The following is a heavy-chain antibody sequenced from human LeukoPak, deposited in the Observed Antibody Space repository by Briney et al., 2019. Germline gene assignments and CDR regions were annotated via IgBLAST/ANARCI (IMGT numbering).Heavy chain of an antibody. J-gene: IGHJ3*02. CDR1: GYTFTSYG. CDR3: ARGYCSGGSCYHAFDI. D-gene: IGHD2-15*01. CDR2: INAGNGNT. V-gene: IGHV1-3*03. Sequence: ASVKVSCKASGYTFTSYGISWVRQAPGQRLEWMGWINAGNGNTKYSQEFQGRVTITRDTSASTAYMELSSLRSEDMAVYYCARGYCSGGSCYHAFDIRGQGTMVTVSS.